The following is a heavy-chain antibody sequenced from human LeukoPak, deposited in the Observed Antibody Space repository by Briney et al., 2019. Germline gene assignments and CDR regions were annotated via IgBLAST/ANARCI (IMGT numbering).Heavy chain of an antibody. CDR1: GGSFSGYY. CDR3: ARGGPKRWLRQINWFDP. Sequence: SETLSLTCAVYGGSFSGYYWSWIRQPPGKGLEWIGEINHSGSTNYNPSLKSRVTISVDTSKNQFSLKLGSVTAADTAVYYCARGGPKRWLRQINWFDPWGQGTLVTVSS. CDR2: INHSGST. D-gene: IGHD5-24*01. J-gene: IGHJ5*02. V-gene: IGHV4-34*01.